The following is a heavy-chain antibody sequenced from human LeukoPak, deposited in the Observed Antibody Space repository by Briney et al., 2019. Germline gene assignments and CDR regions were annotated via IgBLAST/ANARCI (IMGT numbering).Heavy chain of an antibody. Sequence: PGGSLRLSCAASGFTFSSYSMNWVRQAPGKGLEWVSSISSSSSYIYYADSVKGRFTISRDNSKNTLYLQMNSLRAEDTAVYYCAKGHCTNGICWLDWGQGTQVTVSS. CDR3: AKGHCTNGICWLD. J-gene: IGHJ4*02. V-gene: IGHV3-21*04. CDR2: ISSSSSYI. D-gene: IGHD2-8*01. CDR1: GFTFSSYS.